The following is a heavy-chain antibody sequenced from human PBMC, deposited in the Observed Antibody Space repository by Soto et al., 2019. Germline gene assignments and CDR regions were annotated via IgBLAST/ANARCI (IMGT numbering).Heavy chain of an antibody. CDR2: ISYDGSDK. V-gene: IGHV3-30*18. CDR1: GFTFTNYG. D-gene: IGHD5-18*01. Sequence: QVQLVESGGGVVQPGRSLRLSCAASGFTFTNYGMNWVRQAPGKGLEWVALISYDGSDKYYADSVKGRFTIYRDNSKNTLYLQMNSLRAEDTAVYYCAKDGYRARGYFDYWGQGTLVTVSS. CDR3: AKDGYRARGYFDY. J-gene: IGHJ4*02.